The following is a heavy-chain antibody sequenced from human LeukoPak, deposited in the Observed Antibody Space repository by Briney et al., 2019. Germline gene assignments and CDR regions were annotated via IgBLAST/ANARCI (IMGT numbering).Heavy chain of an antibody. V-gene: IGHV4-30-2*01. Sequence: SQTLSLTCAVSGGSISSGGYSWSCILQPPGKGLECIGYIYHSGSTYYNPSLKSRVTISVDRSKNQFSLKLSSVTAADTAVYYCASSGVVVVKDDAFDIWGQGTMVTVSS. CDR2: IYHSGST. CDR3: ASSGVVVVKDDAFDI. CDR1: GGSISSGGYS. J-gene: IGHJ3*02. D-gene: IGHD2-15*01.